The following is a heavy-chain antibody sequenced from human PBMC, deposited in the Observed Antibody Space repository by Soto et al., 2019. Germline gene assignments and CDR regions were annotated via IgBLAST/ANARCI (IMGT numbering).Heavy chain of an antibody. D-gene: IGHD2-21*02. CDR2: IYPGDSDT. V-gene: IGHV5-51*01. J-gene: IGHJ6*02. CDR1: GYSFTSYW. CDR3: ARQSAYCGGDCYSYYYYYGMDV. Sequence: GESLKISCKGSGYSFTSYWIGWVRQMPGKGLEWMGIIYPGDSDTRYSPSFQGQVTISADKSISTAYLQWSSLKASDTAMYYCARQSAYCGGDCYSYYYYYGMDVWGQGTTVTVSS.